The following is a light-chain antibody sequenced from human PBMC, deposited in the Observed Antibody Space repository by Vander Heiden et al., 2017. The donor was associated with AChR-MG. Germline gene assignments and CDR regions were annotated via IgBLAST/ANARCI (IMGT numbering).Light chain of an antibody. Sequence: QSVLTQPPSASGTPGQRVTISCSGSSSNIGSNTVNWYQQLPGTAPKLLIHSNNQRPSGVPERFSGSKSGTSASLAISGLQSEDETDYYCAAWDDSMNGPVFGGGTKLTVL. CDR1: SSNIGSNT. V-gene: IGLV1-44*01. CDR2: SNN. CDR3: AAWDDSMNGPV. J-gene: IGLJ3*02.